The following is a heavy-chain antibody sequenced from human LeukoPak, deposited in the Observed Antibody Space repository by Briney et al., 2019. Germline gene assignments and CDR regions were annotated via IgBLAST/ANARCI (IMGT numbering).Heavy chain of an antibody. Sequence: GASVKVSCKASGYTFTSYGISWVRQAPGQGLEWMGWISAYNGNTNYAQKLQGRVTMTTDTSTSTAYMELRSLRSDDTAVYYCARDLGDYGDYQDGDAFDIWGQGTMVTVSS. J-gene: IGHJ3*02. D-gene: IGHD4-17*01. CDR2: ISAYNGNT. CDR3: ARDLGDYGDYQDGDAFDI. V-gene: IGHV1-18*01. CDR1: GYTFTSYG.